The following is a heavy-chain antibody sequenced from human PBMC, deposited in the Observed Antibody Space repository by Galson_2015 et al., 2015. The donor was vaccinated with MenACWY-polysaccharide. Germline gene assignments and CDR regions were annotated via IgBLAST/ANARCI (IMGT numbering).Heavy chain of an antibody. D-gene: IGHD6-19*01. CDR2: IAVSSGFT. J-gene: IGHJ4*02. CDR3: ARDRSTGWYVY. Sequence: VKVSCKASGYTFSNYGVSWLRQAPGQGLEWMGWIAVSSGFTNYAQKLQGRVTMTTDTSTSTAYMELRSLRSDDTATYYCARDRSTGWYVYWGQGTLVTVSS. CDR1: GYTFSNYG. V-gene: IGHV1-18*01.